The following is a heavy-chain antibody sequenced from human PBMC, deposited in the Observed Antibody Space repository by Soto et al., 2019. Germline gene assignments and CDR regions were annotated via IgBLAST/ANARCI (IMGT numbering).Heavy chain of an antibody. D-gene: IGHD3-22*01. J-gene: IGHJ4*02. CDR1: GFTFSTYS. CDR3: ARPTYYYDSSGPPAY. CDR2: ISSSSNTI. V-gene: IGHV3-48*01. Sequence: PGGSLRLSCAASGFTFSTYSMNWVRQAPGKGLEWVSYISSSSNTIFYTDSVKGRFTVSRDNAKNSLYLQMNSLRAEDMAVYYCARPTYYYDSSGPPAYWGQGT.